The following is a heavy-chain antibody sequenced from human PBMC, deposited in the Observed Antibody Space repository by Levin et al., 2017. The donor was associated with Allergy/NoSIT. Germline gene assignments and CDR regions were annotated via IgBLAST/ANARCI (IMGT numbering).Heavy chain of an antibody. D-gene: IGHD1-26*01. CDR2: ISYDGNNK. V-gene: IGHV3-30*04. J-gene: IGHJ6*02. CDR3: AKGSGSDSDDGTDV. CDR1: GFTLSYYA. Sequence: GSLRLSCADSGFTLSYYAIHWVRQAPGKGLEWMAVISYDGNNKYYADSVKGRFTISRDNSQNTVYLQMNSLRVEDTAVYYCAKGSGSDSDDGTDVWGQGTTVTVSS.